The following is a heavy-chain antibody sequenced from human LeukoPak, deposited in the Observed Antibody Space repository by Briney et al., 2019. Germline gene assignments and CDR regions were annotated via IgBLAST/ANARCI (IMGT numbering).Heavy chain of an antibody. CDR3: AISPEFDN. Sequence: GGSLRLSCAASGFTFSDYWMDWVRQTPGEGLVWVSRINSDGSNTNYADSVKGRFTISRDNAKNTLYLQMNSLRAEDTAVYYCAISPEFDNWGQGTLVTVSS. CDR2: INSDGSNT. V-gene: IGHV3-74*01. CDR1: GFTFSDYW. J-gene: IGHJ4*02. D-gene: IGHD1-14*01.